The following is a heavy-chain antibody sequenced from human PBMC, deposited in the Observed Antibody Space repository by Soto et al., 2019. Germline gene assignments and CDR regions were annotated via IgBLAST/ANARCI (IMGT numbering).Heavy chain of an antibody. Sequence: SETLSLTCTVSGGSISSGGYYWSWIRQHPGKGLEWIGYIYYSGSTYYNPSLKSRVTISVDTSKNQFSLKLSSVTAADTAVYYCAIKVGAAAGTPLLNGFDPWGQGTLGTGSS. CDR1: GGSISSGGYY. CDR2: IYYSGST. CDR3: AIKVGAAAGTPLLNGFDP. V-gene: IGHV4-31*03. J-gene: IGHJ5*02. D-gene: IGHD6-13*01.